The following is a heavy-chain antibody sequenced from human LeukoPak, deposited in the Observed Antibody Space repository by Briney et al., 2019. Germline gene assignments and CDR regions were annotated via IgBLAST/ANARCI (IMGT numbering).Heavy chain of an antibody. V-gene: IGHV3-23*01. CDR2: ISGSDGST. J-gene: IGHJ4*02. CDR1: GFTFSSYA. D-gene: IGHD5-18*01. Sequence: GGSLRLSCAASGFTFSSYAMSWVRQAPGKGLEWVSAISGSDGSTYYADSVKGRFTISRDDSKNTLYLQMNSLRAEDTAVYYCAKELRYSYGTYFDYWGQGILVTVSS. CDR3: AKELRYSYGTYFDY.